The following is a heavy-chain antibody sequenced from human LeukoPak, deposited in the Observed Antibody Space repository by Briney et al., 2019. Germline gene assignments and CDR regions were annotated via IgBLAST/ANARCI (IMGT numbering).Heavy chain of an antibody. Sequence: SVKVSCKASGFTFTSSAMQWVRQARGLRLEWIGWIVVGSGNTNYAQKFQERVTITRDMSTSTAYMELSSLRSEDTAVYYCAATADVLLWFGQLDYGGQGTLVTVSS. CDR1: GFTFTSSA. CDR2: IVVGSGNT. V-gene: IGHV1-58*02. D-gene: IGHD3-10*01. J-gene: IGHJ4*02. CDR3: AATADVLLWFGQLDY.